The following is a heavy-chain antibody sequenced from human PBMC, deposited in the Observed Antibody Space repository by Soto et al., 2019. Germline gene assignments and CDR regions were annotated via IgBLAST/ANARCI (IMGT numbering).Heavy chain of an antibody. D-gene: IGHD6-19*01. CDR2: ISDDGTKK. CDR3: AQEAPGGWHFFDT. Sequence: QVQLVESGGGVVQPGRSLRLSCAASVFTFRIYGMHWVRQAPGRGLEWVADISDDGTKKYYRDSVKGRFTISRDNSKNTLYLQMNSLRTEDTAVYYCAQEAPGGWHFFDTWGQGTQVTVSS. V-gene: IGHV3-30*18. CDR1: VFTFRIYG. J-gene: IGHJ4*02.